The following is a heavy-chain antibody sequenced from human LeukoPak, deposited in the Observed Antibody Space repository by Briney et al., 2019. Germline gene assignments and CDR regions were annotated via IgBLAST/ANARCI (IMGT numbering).Heavy chain of an antibody. J-gene: IGHJ4*02. CDR1: GYSFTSYW. Sequence: GESLKISCKGSGYSFTSYWIGWVRQMPGKGPEWMGLIYPAGSDTTYSPSFQGQVTLSVDKSINTAYLQWSSLKASDTGVYYCARRQGGTYFDYWGQGTLVTVSS. CDR2: IYPAGSDT. D-gene: IGHD3-16*01. V-gene: IGHV5-51*01. CDR3: ARRQGGTYFDY.